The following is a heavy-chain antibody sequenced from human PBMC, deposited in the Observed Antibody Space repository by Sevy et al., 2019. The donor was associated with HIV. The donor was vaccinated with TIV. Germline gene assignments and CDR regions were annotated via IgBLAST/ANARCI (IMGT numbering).Heavy chain of an antibody. CDR2: ISSSANDI. V-gene: IGHV3-48*03. D-gene: IGHD3-22*01. Sequence: GGSLRLSCAASGFTFTTYDMTWVRQAPGKGLEWISYISSSANDIKYADSVKGRFTISRDNARNSLYLAMSSLRAEDTAVYYCAREVLGGFYSSLDRWGQGTLVTVSS. CDR1: GFTFTTYD. J-gene: IGHJ5*02. CDR3: AREVLGGFYSSLDR.